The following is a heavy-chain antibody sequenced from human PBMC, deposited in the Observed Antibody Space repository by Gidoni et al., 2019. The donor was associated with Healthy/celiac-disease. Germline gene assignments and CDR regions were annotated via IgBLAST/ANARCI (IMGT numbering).Heavy chain of an antibody. CDR2: INHSGST. D-gene: IGHD4-17*01. Sequence: QVQLQQWGAGLLKPSETLSLTCAVYGGSFSGYYWSWIRQPPGKGLEWIGEINHSGSTNYNPSLKSRVTISVDTSKNQFSLKLSSVTAADTAVYYCARGYYGDYVSGWFDPWGQGTLVTVSS. CDR3: ARGYYGDYVSGWFDP. J-gene: IGHJ5*02. CDR1: GGSFSGYY. V-gene: IGHV4-34*01.